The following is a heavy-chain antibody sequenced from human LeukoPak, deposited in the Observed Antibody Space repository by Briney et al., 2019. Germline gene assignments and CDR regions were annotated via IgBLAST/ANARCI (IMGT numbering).Heavy chain of an antibody. CDR1: GYSFTSYW. V-gene: IGHV5-51*01. CDR3: ASGELIPAAPFDY. CDR2: IYPGDSDT. D-gene: IGHD2-2*01. Sequence: GESLKISCKGSGYSFTSYWIGWVRQMPGNRLEWLGIIYPGDSDTRYSPSFQGQVTISADKSISTAYLQWSSLKASDTAMYYCASGELIPAAPFDYWGQGTLVTVSS. J-gene: IGHJ4*02.